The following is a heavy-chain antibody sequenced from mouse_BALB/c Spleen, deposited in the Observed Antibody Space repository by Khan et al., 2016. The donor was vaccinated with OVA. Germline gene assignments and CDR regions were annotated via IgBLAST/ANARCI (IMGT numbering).Heavy chain of an antibody. J-gene: IGHJ3*01. V-gene: IGHV1-7*01. CDR1: GYTFTSYW. CDR2: INPSTGYT. Sequence: QVQLKQSGAELAKPGASVKMSCKASGYTFTSYWMHWVKQRPGQGLEWIGYINPSTGYTEYNQRFKDKATLTADKSSSTAYMQLSSLTSEDSAVYDCASQRSSSAWLTYWGQGTLVTVSA. CDR3: ASQRSSSAWLTY. D-gene: IGHD1-1*01.